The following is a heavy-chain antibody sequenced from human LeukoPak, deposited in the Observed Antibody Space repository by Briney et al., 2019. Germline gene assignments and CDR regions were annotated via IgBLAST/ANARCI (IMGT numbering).Heavy chain of an antibody. CDR2: INSDGRIT. CDR1: AFTFSDYW. CDR3: ARVHDVLRYFDWLPDY. J-gene: IGHJ4*02. D-gene: IGHD3-9*01. Sequence: PGGSLRLSCATSAFTFSDYWMHWVRQAPGKGLVGVSRINSDGRITSYADSVKGRFTISRDNAKNSLYLQMNSLRAEDTAVYYCARVHDVLRYFDWLPDYWGQGTLVTVSS. V-gene: IGHV3-74*01.